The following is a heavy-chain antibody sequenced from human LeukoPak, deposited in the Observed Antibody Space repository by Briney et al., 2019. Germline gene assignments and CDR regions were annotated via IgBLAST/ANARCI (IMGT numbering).Heavy chain of an antibody. CDR2: INHSGST. V-gene: IGHV4-34*01. CDR3: ARVGDGYNLDY. D-gene: IGHD5-24*01. J-gene: IGHJ4*02. Sequence: PSETLSLTCAVYGGSFSGYYWSWIRQPPGKGLEWIGEINHSGSTNYNPSLKSRVTISVDKSKNQFSLKLSSVTAADTAVYYCARVGDGYNLDYWGQETLVTVSS. CDR1: GGSFSGYY.